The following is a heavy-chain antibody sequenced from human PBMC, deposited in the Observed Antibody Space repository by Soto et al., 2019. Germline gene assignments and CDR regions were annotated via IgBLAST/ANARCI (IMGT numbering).Heavy chain of an antibody. CDR1: GFTFRDSY. CDR3: ATSRAGSGASYYCYFDS. D-gene: IGHD3-22*01. Sequence: QVQLVESGGGLVKPGGSLTLSCAASGFTFRDSYMSWIRQAPGKGLEWIAYISTSGSLIYYAESMKGRFNISRDDAKNSLFLQIKNLRAEDTAVYYCATSRAGSGASYYCYFDSWGQGTLVTVSS. J-gene: IGHJ4*03. CDR2: ISTSGSLI. V-gene: IGHV3-11*01.